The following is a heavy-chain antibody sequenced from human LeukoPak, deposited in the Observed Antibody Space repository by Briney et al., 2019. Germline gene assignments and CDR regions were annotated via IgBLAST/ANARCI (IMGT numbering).Heavy chain of an antibody. V-gene: IGHV3-11*01. CDR3: ARGQEIVVVPAAILDYFDY. Sequence: GGSLRLSCAASGFTFSDYYMSWIHQAPGKGLEWVSYISSSGSTIYYADSVKGRFTISRDNAKNSLYLQMNSLRAEDTAVYYCARGQEIVVVPAAILDYFDYWGQGTLVTVSS. CDR1: GFTFSDYY. CDR2: ISSSGSTI. J-gene: IGHJ4*02. D-gene: IGHD2-2*02.